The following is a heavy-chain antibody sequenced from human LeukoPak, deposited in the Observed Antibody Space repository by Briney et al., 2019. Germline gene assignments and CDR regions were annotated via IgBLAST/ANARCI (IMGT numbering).Heavy chain of an antibody. CDR3: ARVGGDGYAAFDY. V-gene: IGHV4-59*11. D-gene: IGHD5-24*01. CDR1: GGSISSHY. J-gene: IGHJ4*02. CDR2: IYYSGRT. Sequence: SETLSLTCTVSGGSISSHYWSWIRQPPGKGLEWIGYIYYSGRTNYNPSLKSRVTISVGTSKNQFSLKLSSVTAADTAVYYCARVGGDGYAAFDYWGQGTLVTVSS.